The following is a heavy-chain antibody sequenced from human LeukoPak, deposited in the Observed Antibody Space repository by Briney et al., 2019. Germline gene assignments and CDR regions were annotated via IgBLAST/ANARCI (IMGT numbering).Heavy chain of an antibody. CDR2: ISAYNGNT. CDR3: ARDLITDYFDSSGYDRADY. V-gene: IGHV1-18*01. J-gene: IGHJ4*02. Sequence: ASVKVSCKASGYTFTSYGISWVRQAPGQGLEWMGWISAYNGNTNYAQKLQGRVTMTTDTSTSTAYMELRSLRSDDTAVYYCARDLITDYFDSSGYDRADYWGQGTLVTVSS. D-gene: IGHD3-22*01. CDR1: GYTFTSYG.